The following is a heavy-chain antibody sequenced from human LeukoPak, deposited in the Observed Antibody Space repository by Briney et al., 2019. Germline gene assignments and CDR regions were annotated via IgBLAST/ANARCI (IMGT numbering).Heavy chain of an antibody. CDR3: ARDREGGDGYIGD. Sequence: SETLSLTCTVSGGSISSGSYYWSWIRQPAGKGLEWIGRIYTSGSTNYNPSLKSRVTISVDTSKNQFSLKLSSVTAADTAVYYCARDREGGDGYIGDWGQGTLVTVSS. CDR1: GGSISSGSYY. D-gene: IGHD5-24*01. J-gene: IGHJ4*02. CDR2: IYTSGST. V-gene: IGHV4-61*02.